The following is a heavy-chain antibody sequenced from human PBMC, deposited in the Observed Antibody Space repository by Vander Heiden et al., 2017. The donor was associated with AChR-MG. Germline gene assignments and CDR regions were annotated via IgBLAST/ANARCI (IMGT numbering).Heavy chain of an antibody. Sequence: QVQLVQSGAEVKKPGASVKVSCKASGYTLTSSAMHWVRPAPEQRLEWMGWINEGNGNTKYSQKFQGRVTITRDKAASTAYMELSSLRSEDTAVYYCARSPPVTASYYYYGMDVWGQGTTVTVSS. J-gene: IGHJ6*02. D-gene: IGHD2-21*02. CDR3: ARSPPVTASYYYYGMDV. CDR2: INEGNGNT. CDR1: GYTLTSSA. V-gene: IGHV1-3*01.